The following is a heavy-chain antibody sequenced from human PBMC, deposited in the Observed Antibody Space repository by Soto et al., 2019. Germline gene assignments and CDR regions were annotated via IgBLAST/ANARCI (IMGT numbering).Heavy chain of an antibody. CDR2: INPSAGST. CDR1: GYTFTGYY. V-gene: IGHV1-46*03. J-gene: IGHJ4*02. CDR3: IRVLRALANRPVPSDF. Sequence: ASVKVSCKASGYTFTGYYMDWVRQAPGQGLEWMGIINPSAGSTSYAQKFQGRVTMTRDTSTSTVYMELSSLRSEDTAVYYCIRVLRALANRPVPSDFWGEGTLVTVSS. D-gene: IGHD1-1*01.